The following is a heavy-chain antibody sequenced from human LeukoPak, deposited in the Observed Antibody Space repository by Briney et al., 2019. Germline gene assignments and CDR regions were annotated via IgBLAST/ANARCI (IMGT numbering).Heavy chain of an antibody. CDR1: GYTFTKYG. V-gene: IGHV1-69*04. D-gene: IGHD4-17*01. J-gene: IGHJ4*02. Sequence: ASVKVSCKASGYTFTKYGITWVRQAPGQGLEWMGRIIPILGIANYAQKFQGRVTITADKSTSTAYMELSSLRSEDTAVYYCARETPYDYGDYAPFDYWGQGTLITVSS. CDR3: ARETPYDYGDYAPFDY. CDR2: IIPILGIA.